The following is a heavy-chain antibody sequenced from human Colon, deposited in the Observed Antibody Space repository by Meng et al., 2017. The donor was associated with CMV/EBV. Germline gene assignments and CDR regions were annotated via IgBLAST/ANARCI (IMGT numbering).Heavy chain of an antibody. CDR3: ARGGLADEFDY. CDR2: INWNGISI. Sequence: RQVPGKGLELVSGINWNGISIDYGDSVKGRFSISRDNTKNSLYLQMNNLRAEDTALYYCARGGLADEFDYWGQGTLVTVSS. V-gene: IGHV3-20*03. J-gene: IGHJ4*02.